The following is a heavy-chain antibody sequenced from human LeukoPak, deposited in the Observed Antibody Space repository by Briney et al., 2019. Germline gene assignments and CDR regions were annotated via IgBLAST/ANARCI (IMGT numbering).Heavy chain of an antibody. CDR3: ANWAGTTAGFSGPFDF. V-gene: IGHV3-48*01. CDR1: GLTFSSHS. D-gene: IGHD6-25*01. CDR2: IRSSSSTSTT. J-gene: IGHJ4*02. Sequence: GGPLRLSCAASGLTFSSHSVNWVRQAPGKGLEWISHIRSSSSTSTTYYADSVKGRFTISRDDAKNSLYLQMNSLRGEDTAVYYCANWAGTTAGFSGPFDFWGQGTLVTVSS.